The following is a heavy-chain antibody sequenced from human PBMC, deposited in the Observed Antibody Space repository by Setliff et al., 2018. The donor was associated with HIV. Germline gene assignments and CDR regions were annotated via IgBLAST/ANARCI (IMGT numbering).Heavy chain of an antibody. CDR1: GYSFTNYG. Sequence: GASVKVSCKASGYSFTNYGMSWVRQAPGQGLEWMGGIIPISGTANYAQKFQGRVTITTDESTTTAYMELSSLRSEDTALYYCAGSILTGYYTFGADYWGQGTLVTVSS. CDR2: IIPISGTA. V-gene: IGHV1-69*05. CDR3: AGSILTGYYTFGADY. J-gene: IGHJ4*02. D-gene: IGHD3-9*01.